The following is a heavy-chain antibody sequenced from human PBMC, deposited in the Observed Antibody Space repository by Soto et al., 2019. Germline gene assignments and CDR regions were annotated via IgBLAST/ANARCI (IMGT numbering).Heavy chain of an antibody. CDR1: YASSVGSSYY. J-gene: IGHJ4*02. CDR2: MSYSGST. D-gene: IGHD3-10*01. V-gene: IGHV4-39*01. Sequence: TVSYASSVGSSYYRSWIRLPPGKGLEWIASMSYSGSTYHNPSLKSRVTISADTSKNQFSLKLNSVTAADTAIFYCLGSVGMVGGVTVVAYWGKGTLVTGSP. CDR3: LGSVGMVGGVTVVAY.